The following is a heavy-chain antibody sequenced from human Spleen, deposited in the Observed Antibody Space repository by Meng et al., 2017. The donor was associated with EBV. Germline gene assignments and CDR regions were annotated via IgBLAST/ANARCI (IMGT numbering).Heavy chain of an antibody. V-gene: IGHV1-2*06. CDR3: ARLPGIAVTGQDY. CDR2: INPNSGGS. D-gene: IGHD6-19*01. Sequence: QVNLVQSGAEVKRPGASVKVSCKASGYIFTGYYIHWVRQAPGQGLEWMGRINPNSGGSNYAQKFQGRVNMTRDTSISTAYMELNRLRSDDTAVYYCARLPGIAVTGQDYWGLGTLVTVSS. J-gene: IGHJ4*02. CDR1: GYIFTGYY.